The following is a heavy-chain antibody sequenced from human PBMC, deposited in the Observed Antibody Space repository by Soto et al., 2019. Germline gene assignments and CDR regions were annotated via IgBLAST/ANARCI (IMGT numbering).Heavy chain of an antibody. CDR2: TNPNSGGT. Sequence: ASVKVSCKASGYTFTGYYMHWVRQAPGQGLEWMGWTNPNSGGTNYAQKFQGWVTMTRDTSISTACMELSRLRSDDTAVYYCARELREARDAFDIWGQGTMVTVSS. V-gene: IGHV1-2*04. J-gene: IGHJ3*02. CDR3: ARELREARDAFDI. CDR1: GYTFTGYY. D-gene: IGHD1-26*01.